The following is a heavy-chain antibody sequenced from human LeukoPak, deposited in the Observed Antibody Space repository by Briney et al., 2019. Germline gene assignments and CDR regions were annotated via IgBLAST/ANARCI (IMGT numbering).Heavy chain of an antibody. CDR2: IYYSGST. J-gene: IGHJ4*02. CDR3: ARTQYVDYYDSSGYDY. CDR1: GGSISSSSYS. Sequence: SETLSLTCTVSGGSISSSSYSWGWIRQPPGKGLEWIGSIYYSGSTYYNPSLKSRVTISVDTSKNQFSLKLSSVTAADTAVYYCARTQYVDYYDSSGYDYWGQGTLVTVSS. D-gene: IGHD3-22*01. V-gene: IGHV4-39*01.